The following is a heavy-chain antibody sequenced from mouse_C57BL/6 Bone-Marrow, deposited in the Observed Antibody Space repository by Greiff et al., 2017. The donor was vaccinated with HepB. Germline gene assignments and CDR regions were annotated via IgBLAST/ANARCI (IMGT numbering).Heavy chain of an antibody. V-gene: IGHV1-55*01. CDR2: IYPGSGST. J-gene: IGHJ3*01. D-gene: IGHD2-12*01. CDR3: ARSTYYSPWFAY. CDR1: GYTFTSYW. Sequence: QVHVKQPGAELVKPGASVKMSCKASGYTFTSYWITWVKQRPGQGLEWIGDIYPGSGSTNYNEKFKSKATLTVDTSSSTAYMQLSSLTSEDSAVYYCARSTYYSPWFAYWGQGTLVTVSA.